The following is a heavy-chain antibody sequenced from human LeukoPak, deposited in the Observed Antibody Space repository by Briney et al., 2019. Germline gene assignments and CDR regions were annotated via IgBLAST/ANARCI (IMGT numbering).Heavy chain of an antibody. Sequence: PGRSLRLSCAASGFTFSSYAMHWVRQAPGKGLEWVAVISYDGSNKYYADSVKGRFTIPRDNSKNTLYLQMNSLRAEDTAVYYCARVQQQLVIDNDAFDIWGQGTMVTVSS. D-gene: IGHD6-13*01. J-gene: IGHJ3*02. V-gene: IGHV3-30-3*01. CDR3: ARVQQQLVIDNDAFDI. CDR2: ISYDGSNK. CDR1: GFTFSSYA.